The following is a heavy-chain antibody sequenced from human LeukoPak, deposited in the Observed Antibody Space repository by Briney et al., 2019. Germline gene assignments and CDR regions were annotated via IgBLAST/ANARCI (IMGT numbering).Heavy chain of an antibody. J-gene: IGHJ5*02. Sequence: ASETLSLTCAVYGGSFSGYYWSWIRQPPGKGLEWIGEINLSGSTNYNPSLKSRVTISVDTSKNQFSLKLSSVTAADTAVYYCARGLKYSSSWYNWFDPWGQGTLVTVSS. CDR1: GGSFSGYY. D-gene: IGHD6-13*01. CDR3: ARGLKYSSSWYNWFDP. CDR2: INLSGST. V-gene: IGHV4-34*01.